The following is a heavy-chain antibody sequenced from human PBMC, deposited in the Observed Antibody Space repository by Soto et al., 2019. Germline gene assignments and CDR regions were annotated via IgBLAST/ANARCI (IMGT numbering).Heavy chain of an antibody. CDR1: GGSISSGDYY. D-gene: IGHD3-22*01. V-gene: IGHV4-30-4*01. CDR2: IYYSGST. Sequence: SETLSLTCTVSGGSISSGDYYWSWIRQPPGKDLYWIGYIYYSGSTYYDPSLKSRVTISVDTSKNQFSLKLSSVTAADTAVYYCASGYYYESSGPDFWGQGTLVTVSS. CDR3: ASGYYYESSGPDF. J-gene: IGHJ4*02.